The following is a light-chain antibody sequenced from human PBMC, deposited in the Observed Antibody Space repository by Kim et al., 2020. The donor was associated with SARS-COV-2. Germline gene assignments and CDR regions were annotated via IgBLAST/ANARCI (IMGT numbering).Light chain of an antibody. CDR3: QQRAHWPT. V-gene: IGKV3-11*01. J-gene: IGKJ4*01. CDR2: DAT. CDR1: QAIYNY. Sequence: SLSTGERATLSCRASQAIYNYLAWYQHKPGQAPRLLIFDATNRATGIPARFSGTGSGIDFTLTFSSLEPEDFAVYYCQQRAHWPTFGGGTKVDIK.